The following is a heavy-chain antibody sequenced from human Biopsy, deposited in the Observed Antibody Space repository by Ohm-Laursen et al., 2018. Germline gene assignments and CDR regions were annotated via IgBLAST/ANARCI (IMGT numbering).Heavy chain of an antibody. D-gene: IGHD6-19*01. CDR3: ALQSVAQMKNFDY. V-gene: IGHV1-2*02. J-gene: IGHJ4*02. CDR1: GFSFTGYY. Sequence: ASVKVSCKTSGFSFTGYYIHWARQAPGQGLEWMGWISPKSGDTNYAHKFQGNITMTRDTSMSTAYMETSRLRCDDTAVYYCALQSVAQMKNFDYWGQGTLVTVSS. CDR2: ISPKSGDT.